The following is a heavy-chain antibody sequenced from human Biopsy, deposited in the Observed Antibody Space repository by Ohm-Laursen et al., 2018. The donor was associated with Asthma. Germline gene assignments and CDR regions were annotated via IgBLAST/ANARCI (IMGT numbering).Heavy chain of an antibody. J-gene: IGHJ4*02. D-gene: IGHD3-22*01. CDR3: ARAQDYYDSRGYYRSFDY. CDR1: YGSITSGGYY. CDR2: ICYSGST. Sequence: SQTLSLTWAVSYGSITSGGYYWTWIRQHPGKGLEWIGFICYSGSTYYNPSLKSRVSISIDTSKNQFSLKLSSVTAADTAVYYCARAQDYYDSRGYYRSFDYWGQGTLVTVSS. V-gene: IGHV4-31*11.